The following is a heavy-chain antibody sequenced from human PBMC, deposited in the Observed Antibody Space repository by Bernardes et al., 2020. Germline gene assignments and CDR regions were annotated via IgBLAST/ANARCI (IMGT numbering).Heavy chain of an antibody. V-gene: IGHV3-7*03. D-gene: IGHD6-19*01. CDR2: IKQDGSEK. CDR3: ARDSSGWYRGRYFDY. Sequence: GGSLRLSCAASGFTFSSYWMSWVRQAPGKGLEWVANIKQDGSEKYYVDSVKGRFTISRDNAKNSLYLQMNSLRAEDTAVYYCARDSSGWYRGRYFDYWGQGTLVTVSS. J-gene: IGHJ4*02. CDR1: GFTFSSYW.